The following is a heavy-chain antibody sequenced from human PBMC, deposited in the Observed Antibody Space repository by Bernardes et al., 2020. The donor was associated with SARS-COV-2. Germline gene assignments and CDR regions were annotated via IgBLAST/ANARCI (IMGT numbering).Heavy chain of an antibody. V-gene: IGHV4-61*01. CDR3: ARDGGSYRFPGSKFDY. D-gene: IGHD1-26*01. CDR2: IYYSGST. CDR1: GGSVSSGSYY. J-gene: IGHJ4*02. Sequence: SETLSLTCTVSGGSVSSGSYYWSWIRQPKGKGLEWIGYIYYSGSTNYNPSLKSRVTISVDTYKNQFSLKLSSVTAADTAVYYCARDGGSYRFPGSKFDYWGQGTLFTVSS.